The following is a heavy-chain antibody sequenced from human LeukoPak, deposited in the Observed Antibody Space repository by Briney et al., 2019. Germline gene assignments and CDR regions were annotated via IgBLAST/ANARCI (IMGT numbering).Heavy chain of an antibody. Sequence: ETLSLTCTVSGDSISHDLWSWIRQPPGTGLEWIGYISHNGDTNYNPSLKSRVTISIDTSKKQFSLKLSSVTAADTAVYYCARGYCSGGSCYSDYFDYWGQGTLVTVSS. CDR2: ISHNGDT. CDR1: GDSISHDL. D-gene: IGHD2-15*01. CDR3: ARGYCSGGSCYSDYFDY. J-gene: IGHJ4*02. V-gene: IGHV4-59*01.